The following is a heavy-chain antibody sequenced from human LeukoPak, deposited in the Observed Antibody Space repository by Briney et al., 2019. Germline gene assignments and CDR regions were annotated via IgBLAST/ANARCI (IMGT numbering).Heavy chain of an antibody. CDR1: GFTFSSYS. Sequence: TGGSLRLSCAASGFTFSSYSMNWVRQAPGKGLEWVSSISSSSSYIYYADSVKGRSTISRDNAKNSLYLQMNSLRAEDTAVYYCARGMTGGSYPPFVDYWGQGALVTVSS. CDR3: ARGMTGGSYPPFVDY. D-gene: IGHD1-26*01. V-gene: IGHV3-21*01. J-gene: IGHJ4*02. CDR2: ISSSSSYI.